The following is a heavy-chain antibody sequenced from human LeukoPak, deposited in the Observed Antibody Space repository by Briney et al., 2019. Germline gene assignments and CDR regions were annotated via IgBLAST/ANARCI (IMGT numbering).Heavy chain of an antibody. CDR1: GGTFSSYV. J-gene: IGHJ6*02. V-gene: IGHV1-69*13. CDR2: IIPIFVTA. CDR3: ARDPKNYYDSSGTSYYYYGMDV. D-gene: IGHD3-22*01. Sequence: GASVKLSCKASGGTFSSYVISWVRQAPGQGLEWMGGIIPIFVTANYAQKFQGRVTITADASTSTAYMELSSLRTEDTAVYYCARDPKNYYDSSGTSYYYYGMDVWGQGTTVTVSS.